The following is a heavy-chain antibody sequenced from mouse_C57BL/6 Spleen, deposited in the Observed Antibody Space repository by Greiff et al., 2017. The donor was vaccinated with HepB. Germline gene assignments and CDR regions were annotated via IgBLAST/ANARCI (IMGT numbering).Heavy chain of an antibody. Sequence: EVMLVESGGGLVKPGGSLKLSCAASGFTFSDYGMHCVRQAPEKGLEWVAYISSGSSTIYYADTVKGRFTISRDNAKNTLFLQMTSLRSEDTAMYYCAREILRSYFDVWGTGTTVTVSS. J-gene: IGHJ1*03. CDR2: ISSGSSTI. V-gene: IGHV5-17*01. CDR1: GFTFSDYG. CDR3: AREILRSYFDV. D-gene: IGHD1-1*01.